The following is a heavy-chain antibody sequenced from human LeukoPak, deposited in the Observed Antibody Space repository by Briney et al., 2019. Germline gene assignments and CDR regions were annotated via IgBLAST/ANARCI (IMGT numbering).Heavy chain of an antibody. CDR1: GFTFSSYS. V-gene: IGHV3-48*01. Sequence: GGSLRLSCAASGFTFSSYSMNWVRQAPGKGLEWVSYISSSSNTIYYADSVKGRFTISRDNAKNSLYLQMNSLRAEDTAVYYCARAYGGNSGRDWFDPWGQGTLVTVSS. CDR3: ARAYGGNSGRDWFDP. J-gene: IGHJ5*02. D-gene: IGHD4-23*01. CDR2: ISSSSNTI.